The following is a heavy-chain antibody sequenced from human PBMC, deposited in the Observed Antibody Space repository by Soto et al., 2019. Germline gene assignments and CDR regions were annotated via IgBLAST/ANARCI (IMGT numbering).Heavy chain of an antibody. V-gene: IGHV1-8*01. J-gene: IGHJ6*03. CDR1: GYTFTSYD. CDR2: MNPNSGNT. CDR3: ARLTRFLERNYYYYYMDV. Sequence: ASVKVSCKASGYTFTSYDINWVRQATGQGLEWMGWMNPNSGNTGYAQKFQGRVTMTRNTSISTAYMELSSLRSEDTAVYYCARLTRFLERNYYYYYMDVWGKGTTVTVSS. D-gene: IGHD3-3*01.